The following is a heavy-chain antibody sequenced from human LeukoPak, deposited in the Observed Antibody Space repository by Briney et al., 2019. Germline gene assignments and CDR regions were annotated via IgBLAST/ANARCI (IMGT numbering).Heavy chain of an antibody. J-gene: IGHJ6*03. CDR2: IYYSGST. D-gene: IGHD3-10*01. Sequence: PSETLSLTCTVSGGSISSSSYYWGWVRQPPGKGLEWIGSIYYSGSTYYNPSLKSRVTISVDTSKNQFSLKLSSVTAADTAVYYCERLIAKRFGDRSHMDVWGKGTTVTVSS. CDR3: ERLIAKRFGDRSHMDV. CDR1: GGSISSSSYY. V-gene: IGHV4-39*01.